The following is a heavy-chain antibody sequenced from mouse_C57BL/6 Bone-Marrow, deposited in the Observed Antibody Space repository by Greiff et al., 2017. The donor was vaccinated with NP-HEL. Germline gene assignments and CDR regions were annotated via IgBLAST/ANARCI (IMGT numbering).Heavy chain of an antibody. J-gene: IGHJ3*01. D-gene: IGHD2-5*01. Sequence: DVKLVESGGGLVQPGGSLKLSCAASGFTFSDYGMAWVRQAPRKGPEWVAFISNLAYSIYYADTVTGRFTISRGNAKNTLYLEMSSLRSEDTAMYYCARRHYSNYLAYWGQGTLVTVSA. CDR1: GFTFSDYG. V-gene: IGHV5-15*04. CDR2: ISNLAYSI. CDR3: ARRHYSNYLAY.